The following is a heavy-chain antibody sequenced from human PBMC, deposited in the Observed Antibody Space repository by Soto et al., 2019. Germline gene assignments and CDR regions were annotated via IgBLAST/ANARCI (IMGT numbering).Heavy chain of an antibody. CDR1: GFTVTNNY. CDR2: IYTGGTT. J-gene: IGHJ4*02. D-gene: IGHD5-12*01. CDR3: AGGYSFDY. V-gene: IGHV3-66*01. Sequence: GGSLRLSCAASGFTVTNNYMSWVRQAPGKGLEWVSVIYTGGTTYYADSVEGRFTMSRDNSKNTLYVQMNSLRAEDTAVYYCAGGYSFDYWGQGTLVTVSS.